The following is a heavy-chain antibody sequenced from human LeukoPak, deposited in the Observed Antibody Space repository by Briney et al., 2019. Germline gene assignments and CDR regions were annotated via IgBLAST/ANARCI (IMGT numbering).Heavy chain of an antibody. CDR2: IYHIGNT. Sequence: PSETLSLTCAVSGGSISSGGYSWSWIRQPPGKGLEWIGYIYHIGNTYYNPSLKSRVTISVDRSKNQFSLKLSSVTAADTAVYYCARVVPAATGGYYFDYWGQGTLVTVSS. CDR1: GGSISSGGYS. D-gene: IGHD2-2*01. V-gene: IGHV4-30-2*01. J-gene: IGHJ4*02. CDR3: ARVVPAATGGYYFDY.